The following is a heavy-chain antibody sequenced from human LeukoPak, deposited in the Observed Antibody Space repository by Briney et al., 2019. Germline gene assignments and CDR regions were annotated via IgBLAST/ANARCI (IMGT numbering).Heavy chain of an antibody. J-gene: IGHJ6*02. CDR3: ATLPGVATHRFPWYYGMDV. CDR2: IIPIFGTA. CDR1: GGTFSSYA. V-gene: IGHV1-69*13. D-gene: IGHD3-3*01. Sequence: ASVKVSCKASGGTFSSYAISWVRQAPGQGLEWMGGIIPIFGTANYAQKFQGRVTITADESTSTAYMELSSLRSEDTAVYYCATLPGVATHRFPWYYGMDVWGQGTTVTVSS.